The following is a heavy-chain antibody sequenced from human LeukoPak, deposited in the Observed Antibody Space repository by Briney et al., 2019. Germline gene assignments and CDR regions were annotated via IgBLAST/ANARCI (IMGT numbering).Heavy chain of an antibody. Sequence: GGSLRLSCAASGFTVGNNYMSWVRQAPGKGLEWVSVIYSGGSTYYADSVKGRFTISRDNSKNTLYLQMNSLRDEDTAVYYCARDLEGATVYYYYYYMDVWGKGTTVTVSS. V-gene: IGHV3-53*01. D-gene: IGHD1-26*01. CDR2: IYSGGST. CDR1: GFTVGNNY. CDR3: ARDLEGATVYYYYYYMDV. J-gene: IGHJ6*03.